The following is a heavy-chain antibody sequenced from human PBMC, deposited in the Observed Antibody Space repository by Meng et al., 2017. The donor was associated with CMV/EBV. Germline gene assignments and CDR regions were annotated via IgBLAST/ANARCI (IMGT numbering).Heavy chain of an antibody. CDR2: INHSGST. CDR1: GGSFNNYY. J-gene: IGHJ6*02. Sequence: SQTLSLTCVIYGGSFNNYYWNWIRQPPGKGLEWIGEINHSGSTNYNPSLKSRVTVSVDTSKNQFSLSLSSVTAADTAVYYCAIYFYDYAMDVWGQGTTVTVSS. CDR3: AIYFYDYAMDV. V-gene: IGHV4-34*01.